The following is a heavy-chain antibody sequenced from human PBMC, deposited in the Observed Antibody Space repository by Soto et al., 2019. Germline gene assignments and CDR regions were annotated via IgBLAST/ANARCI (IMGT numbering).Heavy chain of an antibody. CDR2: TYYRSKWYY. Sequence: SRTLSLTCAITGDSVSSNSAGWSWVRQSPSRGLEWLGRTYYRSKWYYEYAVSVRGRITINPDTSKNQYSLQLNSVTPEDTAVYLCARGEQYSGTIFDYWGQGTLVTVSS. CDR3: ARGEQYSGTIFDY. V-gene: IGHV6-1*01. J-gene: IGHJ4*01. D-gene: IGHD1-26*01. CDR1: GDSVSSNSAG.